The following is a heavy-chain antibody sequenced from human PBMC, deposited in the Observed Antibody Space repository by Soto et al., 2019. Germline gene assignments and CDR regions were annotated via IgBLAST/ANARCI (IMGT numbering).Heavy chain of an antibody. CDR1: GAIVTRGENY. CDR2: IYDSGLT. V-gene: IGHV4-30-4*08. J-gene: IGHJ3*01. CDR3: VRDLAHCYTDNV. Sequence: SETLSLTCSVSGAIVTRGENYWSSVRQPPGKGLEWLGYIYDSGLTSYTPTLKSRVTLSLYMPNNQVSLKLRSVTAADTAVYFCVRDLAHCYTDNVWGHGTLVTVSS. D-gene: IGHD2-15*01.